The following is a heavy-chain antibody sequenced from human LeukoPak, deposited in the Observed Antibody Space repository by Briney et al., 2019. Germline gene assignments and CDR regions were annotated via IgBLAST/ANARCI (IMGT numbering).Heavy chain of an antibody. CDR2: IYYSGST. Sequence: SETLSLTCTVSGGSVSSGSYYWSWIRQPPGTGLEWIGYIYYSGSTNYNPSLKSRVTISVDTSKNQFSLKLSSVTAADTAVYYCARDKLLRFRFDPWGQGTLVTVSS. J-gene: IGHJ5*02. D-gene: IGHD2/OR15-2a*01. CDR1: GGSVSSGSYY. CDR3: ARDKLLRFRFDP. V-gene: IGHV4-61*01.